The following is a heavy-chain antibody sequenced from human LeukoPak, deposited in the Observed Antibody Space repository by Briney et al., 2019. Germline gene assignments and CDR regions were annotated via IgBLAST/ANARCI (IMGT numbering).Heavy chain of an antibody. D-gene: IGHD6-19*01. CDR1: GFTFSSYE. CDR2: IGYSGRTI. Sequence: PGGSLRLSCAASGFTFSSYEMNWVRQAPGKGLEWVANIGYSGRTIYYADPVKGRFTISRDNAKNSLYLQMNSLRVEDTAVYYCALLAVASDFDYWGQGALVTVSS. CDR3: ALLAVASDFDY. V-gene: IGHV3-48*03. J-gene: IGHJ4*02.